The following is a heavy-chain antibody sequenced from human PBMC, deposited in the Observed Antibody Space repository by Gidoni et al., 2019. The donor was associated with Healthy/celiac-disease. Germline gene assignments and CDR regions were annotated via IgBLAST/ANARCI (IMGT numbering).Heavy chain of an antibody. D-gene: IGHD4-17*01. Sequence: AQGKGLEWVSAISGSGGSTYYAASVKGRFTISRDNSKNTLYLQMNSLRAEDTAVYYFAKDDPSGDLYYFDYWGQGTLVTVSS. CDR3: AKDDPSGDLYYFDY. CDR2: ISGSGGST. V-gene: IGHV3-23*01. J-gene: IGHJ4*02.